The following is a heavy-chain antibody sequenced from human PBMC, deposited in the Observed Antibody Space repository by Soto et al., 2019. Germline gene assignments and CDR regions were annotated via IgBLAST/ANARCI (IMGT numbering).Heavy chain of an antibody. CDR1: GYTFTSYY. J-gene: IGHJ6*02. CDR3: ARGTLRKPYYYYGMDV. CDR2: INPSGGST. Sequence: ASVKVSCKASGYTFTSYYMHWVRQAPGQGLEWLGIINPSGGSTSYAQKFQGRVTMTRDTSTSTVYMELSSLRSEDTAVYYCARGTLRKPYYYYGMDVWGQGTTVTVSS. V-gene: IGHV1-46*01. D-gene: IGHD3-16*01.